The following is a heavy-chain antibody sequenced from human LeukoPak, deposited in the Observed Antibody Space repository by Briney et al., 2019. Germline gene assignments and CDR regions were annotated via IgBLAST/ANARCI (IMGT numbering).Heavy chain of an antibody. V-gene: IGHV1-69*06. J-gene: IGHJ3*02. D-gene: IGHD3-10*01. CDR1: AGTFSRYA. Sequence: GASVKVSCKASAGTFSRYAISWVRQAPGQGLESMGRITPMSATPSQSQWIQGRVTITADKSTNTVYLDLSSLRSDDTALYFCAGDPPGTPVGFDIWGQGTMITVSS. CDR2: ITPMSATP. CDR3: AGDPPGTPVGFDI.